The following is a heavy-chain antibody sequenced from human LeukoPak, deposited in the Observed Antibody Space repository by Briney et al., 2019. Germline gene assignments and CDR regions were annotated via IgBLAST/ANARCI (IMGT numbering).Heavy chain of an antibody. V-gene: IGHV3-23*01. CDR3: ARQFEWAYDILTGDAFDI. D-gene: IGHD3-9*01. J-gene: IGHJ3*02. CDR2: ISGSGGSI. CDR1: GFTFSSYA. Sequence: GGSLRLSCAASGFTFSSYAMSWVRQAPGKGLEWVSAISGSGGSIYYADSVKGRFTISRDNSKNTLYLQMNSLRAEDTAVYYCARQFEWAYDILTGDAFDIWGQGTMVTVSS.